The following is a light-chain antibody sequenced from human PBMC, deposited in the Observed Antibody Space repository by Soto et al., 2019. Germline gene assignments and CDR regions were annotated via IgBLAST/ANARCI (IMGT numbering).Light chain of an antibody. V-gene: IGKV1-27*01. CDR2: AAS. J-gene: IGKJ4*01. CDR1: QGITNY. CDR3: QKDNSAPLT. Sequence: DIQMTQSPSSLSASVGDRVTITCRASQGITNYLAWYQQKPGKVPKLLIYAASTLQSGVPSRFSGSGSGTDYTVTISILQPEDVATYYWQKDNSAPLTFGGGTKVEIK.